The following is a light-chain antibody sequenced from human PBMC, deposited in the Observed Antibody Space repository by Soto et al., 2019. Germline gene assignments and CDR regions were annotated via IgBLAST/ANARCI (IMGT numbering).Light chain of an antibody. J-gene: IGKJ3*01. Sequence: DIQLTQSPSFLSASVGDRVTITCRASQGISSYLAWYQQKPGKAPKLLIYAASTLQSGVPSRFSGSGSGTEFTLTISSMQPEDFATYYRQQLNSYPLTFGPGTKVDIK. CDR3: QQLNSYPLT. CDR2: AAS. CDR1: QGISSY. V-gene: IGKV1-9*01.